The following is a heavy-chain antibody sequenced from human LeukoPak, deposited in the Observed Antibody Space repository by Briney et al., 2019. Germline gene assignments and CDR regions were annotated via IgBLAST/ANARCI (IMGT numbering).Heavy chain of an antibody. Sequence: ASVKVSCKASGYTFTGYYMHWVRQAPGQGLERMGWINPNSGGTNYAQKFQGRVTMTRDTSISTAYMELSRLRSDDTAVYYCARGAAWKFGELLPFDYWGRGTLVTVSS. J-gene: IGHJ4*02. CDR1: GYTFTGYY. CDR2: INPNSGGT. CDR3: ARGAAWKFGELLPFDY. D-gene: IGHD3-10*01. V-gene: IGHV1-2*02.